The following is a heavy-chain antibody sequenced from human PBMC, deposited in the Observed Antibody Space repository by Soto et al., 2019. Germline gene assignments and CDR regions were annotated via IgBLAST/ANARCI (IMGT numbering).Heavy chain of an antibody. CDR2: IYHSGST. CDR3: ARVSQGPQLPTNWFDP. CDR1: GGSISSSNW. J-gene: IGHJ5*02. Sequence: KPSETLSLTCAVSGGSISSSNWWSWVRQPPGKGLEWIGEIYHSGSTNYNPSLKSRVTISVDKSKNQFSLKLSSVTAADTAVYYCARVSQGPQLPTNWFDPWGQGTLVTVSS. D-gene: IGHD2-2*01. V-gene: IGHV4-4*02.